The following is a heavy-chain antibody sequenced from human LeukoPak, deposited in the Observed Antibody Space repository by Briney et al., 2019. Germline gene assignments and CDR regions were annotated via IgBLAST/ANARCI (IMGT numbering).Heavy chain of an antibody. CDR1: GGSISSYY. CDR2: IYTSGST. Sequence: SETLSLTCTVSGGSISSYYWSWIRQPAGKGLEWIGRIYTSGSTNYNPALKSRVTMSVDTSKNQFSLKLSSVTAADTAVYYCATYYYGSGSPDYYYYMDVWGKGTTVTVSS. CDR3: ATYYYGSGSPDYYYYMDV. D-gene: IGHD3-10*01. J-gene: IGHJ6*03. V-gene: IGHV4-4*07.